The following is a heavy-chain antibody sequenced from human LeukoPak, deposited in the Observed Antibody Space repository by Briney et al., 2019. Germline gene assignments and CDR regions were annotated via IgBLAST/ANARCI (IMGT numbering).Heavy chain of an antibody. V-gene: IGHV3-30*04. J-gene: IGHJ3*02. CDR3: ARAHSSGRLNGAIDI. Sequence: PGGSLRLSCSASGFTFKTYAAHWVRQAPGKGLEWLAVLSHDGGSEYYAGSVKGRFTISKDNAKRTVFLQMNTLRPEDTAVYYCARAHSSGRLNGAIDIWGPGTTVTVSA. CDR1: GFTFKTYA. CDR2: LSHDGGSE. D-gene: IGHD3-22*01.